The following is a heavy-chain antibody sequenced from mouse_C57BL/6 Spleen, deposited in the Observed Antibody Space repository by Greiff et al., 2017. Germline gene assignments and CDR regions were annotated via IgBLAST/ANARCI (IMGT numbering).Heavy chain of an antibody. CDR1: GYTFTDYE. D-gene: IGHD2-4*01. CDR3: TRSWGDYDYAPFAY. V-gene: IGHV1-15*01. J-gene: IGHJ3*01. Sequence: VHLVESGAELVRPGASVTLSCKASGYTFTDYEMHWVKQTPVHGLEWIGAIDPETGGTAYNQKFKGKAILTADKSSSTAYMELRSLTSEDSAVYYCTRSWGDYDYAPFAYWGQGTLVTVSA. CDR2: IDPETGGT.